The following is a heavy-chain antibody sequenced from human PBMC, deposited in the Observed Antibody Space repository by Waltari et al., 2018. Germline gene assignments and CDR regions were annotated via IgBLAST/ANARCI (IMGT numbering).Heavy chain of an antibody. CDR1: GGTFSNYA. J-gene: IGHJ3*02. D-gene: IGHD3-22*01. V-gene: IGHV1-69*01. CDR2: IIPIFGTA. Sequence: QVQLVQSGAEVKKPGSSVKVSCKASGGTFSNYAISWVRQAPGRGREWKGGIIPIFGTANYAQKFQGRVTITADESTSTAYMELSSLRSEDTAVYYCARVYYYDSSGYYYTDAFDIWGQGTMVTVSS. CDR3: ARVYYYDSSGYYYTDAFDI.